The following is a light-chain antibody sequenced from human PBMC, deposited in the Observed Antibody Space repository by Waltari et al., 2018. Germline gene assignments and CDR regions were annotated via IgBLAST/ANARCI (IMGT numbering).Light chain of an antibody. J-gene: IGLJ2*01. CDR3: ATWDDRLTGVV. CDR1: YSNIGSNI. CDR2: SND. V-gene: IGLV1-44*01. Sequence: QSVLTPPPSASGTPGQRVTISCSGSYSNIGSNIVTRYQQLPGTAPKLLIYSNDYRPSGVPDRFSGSKSGTSASLAISGLQSEDEADYYCATWDDRLTGVVFGGGTRVTVL.